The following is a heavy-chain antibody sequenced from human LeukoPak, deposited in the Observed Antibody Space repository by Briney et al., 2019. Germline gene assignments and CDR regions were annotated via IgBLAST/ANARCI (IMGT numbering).Heavy chain of an antibody. J-gene: IGHJ6*02. CDR2: INDSGGRT. D-gene: IGHD6-13*01. Sequence: PGGSLRLSCAASGFTFSTFVMSWVRQAPGKGLEWVSGINDSGGRTHYADSVKGRFAISRDNSKNMLYLQLTSLRVDDTAIYYCAKGLRSSNFYYGMDVWGLGTTVTVSS. CDR1: GFTFSTFV. CDR3: AKGLRSSNFYYGMDV. V-gene: IGHV3-23*01.